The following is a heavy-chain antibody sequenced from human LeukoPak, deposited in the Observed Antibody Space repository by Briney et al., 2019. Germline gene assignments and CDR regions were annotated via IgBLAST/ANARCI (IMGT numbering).Heavy chain of an antibody. CDR1: GFTFSACG. CDR2: IGDSAGST. D-gene: IGHD1-20*01. V-gene: IGHV3-23*01. J-gene: IGHJ6*03. Sequence: PGGTLRLSCATSGFTFSACGMNWVRQAPGKGLEWVSTIGDSAGSTFYADSVKGRFTISRDNSRKTLYLQMNSLRVEDTAVYYCARPYNSNVYYYYMDVWGKGTTVTISS. CDR3: ARPYNSNVYYYYMDV.